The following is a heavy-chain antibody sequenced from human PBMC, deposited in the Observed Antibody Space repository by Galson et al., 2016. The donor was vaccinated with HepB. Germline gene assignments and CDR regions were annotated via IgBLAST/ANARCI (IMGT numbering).Heavy chain of an antibody. V-gene: IGHV3-11*01. CDR3: AKASRKSYYYLDH. D-gene: IGHD5-12*01. Sequence: SLRLSCAATGFIFSDYDMSWIRQAPGKGLEWVSYISSSGSTIYYAASVEGRFTISRDNAKNTLYLHMSGLRAEDTAVYFCAKASRKSYYYLDHW. J-gene: IGHJ6*03. CDR2: ISSSGSTI. CDR1: GFIFSDYD.